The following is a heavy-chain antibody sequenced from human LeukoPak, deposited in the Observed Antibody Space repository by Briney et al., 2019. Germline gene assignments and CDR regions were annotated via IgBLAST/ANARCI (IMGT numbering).Heavy chain of an antibody. Sequence: SETLSLTCAAYGGSFSGYYWSWIRQPPGKGLEWIGEINHSGSTNYNPSLKSRVTISVDTSKNQFSLKLSSVTAADTAVYYCARSSWMDVWGQGTTVTVSS. CDR2: INHSGST. J-gene: IGHJ6*02. CDR1: GGSFSGYY. V-gene: IGHV4-34*01. CDR3: ARSSWMDV.